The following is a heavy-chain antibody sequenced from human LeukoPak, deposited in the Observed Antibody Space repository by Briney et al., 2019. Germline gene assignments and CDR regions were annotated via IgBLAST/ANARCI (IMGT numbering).Heavy chain of an antibody. CDR2: IKSRTNGGTT. J-gene: IGHJ4*02. V-gene: IGHV3-15*01. CDR1: EFTFSNAW. CDR3: TTTGYSSSWYVGGLDY. Sequence: GGSLRLSCAASEFTFSNAWMNWVRQAPGKGLEWVGRIKSRTNGGTTDYAAPVKGRFTISRDDSKNTLYLQMNSLKTEDTAVYYCTTTGYSSSWYVGGLDYWGQGTLVTVSS. D-gene: IGHD6-13*01.